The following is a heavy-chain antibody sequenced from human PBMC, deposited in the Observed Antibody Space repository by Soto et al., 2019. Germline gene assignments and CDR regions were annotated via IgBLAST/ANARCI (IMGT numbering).Heavy chain of an antibody. Sequence: GGSLRLSCAASGFTFSSYAMSWVRQAPGKGLEWVSAISGSGGSTYYADSVKGRFTISRDNSKNTLYLQMNSLRAEDTAVYYCAKDTVVVPAAMRAFDIWGQGTMVTVSS. CDR3: AKDTVVVPAAMRAFDI. J-gene: IGHJ3*02. V-gene: IGHV3-23*01. CDR2: ISGSGGST. D-gene: IGHD2-2*01. CDR1: GFTFSSYA.